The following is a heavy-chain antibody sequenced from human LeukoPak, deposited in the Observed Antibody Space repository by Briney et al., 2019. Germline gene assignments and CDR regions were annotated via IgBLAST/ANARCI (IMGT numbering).Heavy chain of an antibody. J-gene: IGHJ5*02. D-gene: IGHD3-22*01. V-gene: IGHV3-21*01. CDR2: IISSSSYI. CDR1: GFTLSSYS. Sequence: GGSLRLSCAASGFTLSSYSMNWVRQPPGKGLEWVSSIISSSSYIYYADSVKGRFTISRDNAKNSLYLQMNSLRAEDTAVYYCARHGYYYDSSGNWFDPWGQGTLVTVSS. CDR3: ARHGYYYDSSGNWFDP.